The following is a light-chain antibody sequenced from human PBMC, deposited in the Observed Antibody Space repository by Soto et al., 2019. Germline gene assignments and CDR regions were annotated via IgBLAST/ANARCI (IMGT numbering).Light chain of an antibody. J-gene: IGLJ2*01. CDR3: AAWDDSLSGLV. V-gene: IGLV1-47*01. Sequence: QSVLTQPPSASGTPGQRVTISCSGSSSNIGSNYVYWYQQLPGTAPKLLIYRKNQRPSGVPDRFSGSKSGTSASLAISGLRSEDEADYYCAAWDDSLSGLVFGGRTKVTVL. CDR2: RKN. CDR1: SSNIGSNY.